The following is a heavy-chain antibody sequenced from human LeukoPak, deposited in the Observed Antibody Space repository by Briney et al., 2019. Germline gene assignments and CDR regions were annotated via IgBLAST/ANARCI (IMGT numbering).Heavy chain of an antibody. CDR2: IYTSGST. CDR1: GGSISSGSYY. V-gene: IGHV4-61*02. J-gene: IGHJ4*02. Sequence: SETLSLTCTVSGGSISSGSYYWSWIRQPAGKGLEWIGRIYTSGSTNYNPSLKSRVTISVDTSKNQFSLKLSSVTAADTAVYYCARKFDTYYFDYWGQGTLVTVSS. D-gene: IGHD3-10*01. CDR3: ARKFDTYYFDY.